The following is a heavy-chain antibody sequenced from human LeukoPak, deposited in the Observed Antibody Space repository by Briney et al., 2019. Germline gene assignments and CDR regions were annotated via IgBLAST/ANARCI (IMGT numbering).Heavy chain of an antibody. CDR1: GFTFNSYA. CDR3: AKRRGLELLYYYYMDV. J-gene: IGHJ6*03. CDR2: ISPSADIT. Sequence: GGSLRLSCAASGFTFNSYAMSWVRQAPGTGLEWVSGISPSADITYYADSVKGRFTLSRDNSKHMLYLQMNSLRAEDTAVYYCAKRRGLELLYYYYMDVWGKGTTVTVSS. V-gene: IGHV3-23*01. D-gene: IGHD1-7*01.